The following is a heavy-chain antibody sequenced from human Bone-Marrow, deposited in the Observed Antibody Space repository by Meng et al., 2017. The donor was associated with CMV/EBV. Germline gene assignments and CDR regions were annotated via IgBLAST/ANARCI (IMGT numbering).Heavy chain of an antibody. CDR2: IYPGDSDT. CDR1: GYSFSSYW. CDR3: AVLDCSSASCYRRPFYFVY. D-gene: IGHD2-2*02. Sequence: GGPLKISTLGSGYSFSSYWIGCVDQMPGKGLEWMGIIYPGDSDTRYSPSFEGQVTISADKSIGTAYLQWRSLKASDTAIYYCAVLDCSSASCYRRPFYFVYWGQGTVVTVSS. J-gene: IGHJ4*02. V-gene: IGHV5-51*07.